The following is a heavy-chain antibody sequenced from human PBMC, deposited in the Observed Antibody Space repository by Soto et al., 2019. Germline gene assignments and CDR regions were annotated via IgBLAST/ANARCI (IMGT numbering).Heavy chain of an antibody. CDR2: IYYSGST. J-gene: IGHJ6*03. CDR3: VRHWNDFWSGFVGYYMDV. D-gene: IGHD3-3*01. V-gene: IGHV4-59*08. CDR1: GGSISSYY. Sequence: SETLSLTCTVSGGSISSYYWSWIRQPPGKGLEWIGYIYYSGSTNYNPSLKSRVTISVDTSKNQFSLKLSSVTAADTAVYYCVRHWNDFWSGFVGYYMDVWGKGTTVTVSS.